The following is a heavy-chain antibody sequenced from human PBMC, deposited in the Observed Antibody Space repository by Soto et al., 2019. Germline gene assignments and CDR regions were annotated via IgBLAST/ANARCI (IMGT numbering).Heavy chain of an antibody. D-gene: IGHD3-22*01. CDR2: INAGNGNT. CDR3: VRPITTDAFEI. Sequence: ASVKVSCKASGYTFTRYAMHWVRQAPGQRLEWMGWINAGNGNTKYSQKFQGRVTITRDTSASTAYMELSSLRSEDTAVYYCVRPITTDAFEIWGQGTMVTVSS. CDR1: GYTFTRYA. V-gene: IGHV1-3*01. J-gene: IGHJ3*02.